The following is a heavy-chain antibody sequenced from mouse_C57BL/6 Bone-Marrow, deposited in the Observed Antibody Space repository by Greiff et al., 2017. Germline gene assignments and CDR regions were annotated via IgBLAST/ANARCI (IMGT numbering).Heavy chain of an antibody. CDR2: IDPEDGET. V-gene: IGHV14-2*01. CDR3: ARFWAIGNYDYYAMDY. Sequence: EVQLVESGAELVKPGASVKLSCTASGFNIKDYYMHWVKQRTEQGLEWIGRIDPEDGETKYAPKFQGKANITADTSSNAAYLQLSSLTSEDTAVYYCARFWAIGNYDYYAMDYWGQGTSVTVSS. D-gene: IGHD2-1*01. CDR1: GFNIKDYY. J-gene: IGHJ4*01.